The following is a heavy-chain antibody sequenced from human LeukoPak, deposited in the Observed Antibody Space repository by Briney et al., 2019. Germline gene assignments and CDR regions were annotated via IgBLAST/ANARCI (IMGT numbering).Heavy chain of an antibody. J-gene: IGHJ6*03. CDR3: AKALYSGYDSHYYYYMDV. V-gene: IGHV3-23*01. Sequence: GGXLRLSCAASGFTFSSYAMRWVRQAQGKGLEWVSAISGRGGSTYYADSVKGRFNISRDNSKKTLYRQMNRLRGEDTAVYYCAKALYSGYDSHYYYYMDVWGKGTPVTVSS. CDR2: ISGRGGST. CDR1: GFTFSSYA. D-gene: IGHD5-12*01.